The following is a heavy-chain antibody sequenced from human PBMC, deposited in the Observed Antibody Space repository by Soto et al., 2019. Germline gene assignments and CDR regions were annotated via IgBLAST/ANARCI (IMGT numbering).Heavy chain of an antibody. D-gene: IGHD2-21*02. Sequence: EVQLVESGGGLVQPGGALRLSCAASGFTVSTYWMHWVRQVPGKGLVWVARMRDDGTVPSYADFVKGRFAISRDIAKDTLYLQMNSLTGEDTAVYYCARGGGLKVTVPLFDYWGQGALVTVSS. CDR2: MRDDGTVP. CDR3: ARGGGLKVTVPLFDY. CDR1: GFTVSTYW. J-gene: IGHJ4*02. V-gene: IGHV3-74*01.